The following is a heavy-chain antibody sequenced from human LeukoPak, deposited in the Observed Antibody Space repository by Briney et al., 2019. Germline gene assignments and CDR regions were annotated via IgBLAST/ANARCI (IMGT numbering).Heavy chain of an antibody. CDR2: ISYDGSNK. J-gene: IGHJ4*02. D-gene: IGHD2/OR15-2a*01. CDR3: AKDPFAGY. CDR1: GFTFSSYG. V-gene: IGHV3-30*18. Sequence: GGSLRLSCAASGFTFSSYGMHWVRQAPGKGLEWVAVISYDGSNKYYADSVRGRFTISRDNSKNTLYLQMNSLRAEDTAVYYCAKDPFAGYWGQGTLVTVSS.